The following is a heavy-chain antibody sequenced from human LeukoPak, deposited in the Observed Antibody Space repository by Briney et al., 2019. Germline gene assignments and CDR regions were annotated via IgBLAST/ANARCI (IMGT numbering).Heavy chain of an antibody. J-gene: IGHJ5*02. CDR1: GGSISSGGYS. V-gene: IGHV4-30-2*01. Sequence: PSETLSLTCAVSGGSISSGGYSWSWIRQPPGKGLEWIGYIYHSGSTYYNPSLKSRVTISVDRSKNQFSLKLSSVTAADTAVYYCARGIGVVPAAMPVGGWFDPWGQGTLVTVSS. CDR3: ARGIGVVPAAMPVGGWFDP. CDR2: IYHSGST. D-gene: IGHD2-2*01.